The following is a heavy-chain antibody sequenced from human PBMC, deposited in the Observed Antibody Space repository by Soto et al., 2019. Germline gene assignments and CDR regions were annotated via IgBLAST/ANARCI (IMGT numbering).Heavy chain of an antibody. J-gene: IGHJ6*03. CDR1: GGSISSYY. D-gene: IGHD2-2*01. V-gene: IGHV4-59*01. CDR3: AKTVVVPAAMLPDYYYYMDV. CDR2: IYYSGST. Sequence: QVQLQESGPGLVKPSETLSLTCTVSGGSISSYYWSWIRQPPGKGLEWIGYIYYSGSTNYNPSLKSRVTISVDTSKNQFSLKLSSVTAADTAVYYCAKTVVVPAAMLPDYYYYMDVWGKGTTVTVSS.